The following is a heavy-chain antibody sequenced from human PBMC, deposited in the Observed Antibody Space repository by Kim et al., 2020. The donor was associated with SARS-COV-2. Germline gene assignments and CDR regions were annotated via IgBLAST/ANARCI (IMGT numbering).Heavy chain of an antibody. J-gene: IGHJ4*02. V-gene: IGHV4-34*01. CDR1: GGSFSGYY. CDR3: ARGPALSNPLDY. CDR2: INHSGST. Sequence: SETLSLTCAVYGGSFSGYYWSWIRQPPGKGLEWIGEINHSGSTNYNPSLKSRVTISVDTSKNQFSLKLSSVTAAATAVYYCARGPALSNPLDYWGQGT.